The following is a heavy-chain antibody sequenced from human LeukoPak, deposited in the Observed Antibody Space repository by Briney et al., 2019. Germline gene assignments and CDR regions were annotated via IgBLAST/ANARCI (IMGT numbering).Heavy chain of an antibody. CDR3: GRCPTATSTAVAGPVDY. CDR2: INPNSGGT. V-gene: IGHV1-2*02. D-gene: IGHD6-19*01. Sequence: GASVTVSCTASGYTFTGYYMHWVRQAPGQGLEWMGWINPNSGGTNYAQKFQGRVTMTRDTSISTAYMELSSLTSDDTAVYFCGRCPTATSTAVAGPVDYWGQGTLVTVS. CDR1: GYTFTGYY. J-gene: IGHJ4*02.